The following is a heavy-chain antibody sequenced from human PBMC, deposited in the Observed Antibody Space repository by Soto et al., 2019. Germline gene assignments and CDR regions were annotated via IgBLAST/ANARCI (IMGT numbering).Heavy chain of an antibody. CDR1: GYTFTSYG. V-gene: IGHV1-18*01. Sequence: QVQLVQSGAEVKKPGASVKVSCKASGYTFTSYGISWVRQAPGQGLEWMGWLRAYNGNTNYAQKLQGRVTMITDTPTSTAYRELRSLRSDDTAVYYCARDLPTVDVWCQGTTVTVSS. CDR2: LRAYNGNT. CDR3: ARDLPTVDV. J-gene: IGHJ6*01.